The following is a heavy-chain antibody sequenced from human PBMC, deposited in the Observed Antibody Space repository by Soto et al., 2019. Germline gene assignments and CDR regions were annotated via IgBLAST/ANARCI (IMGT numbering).Heavy chain of an antibody. CDR2: IIPIFGTA. J-gene: IGHJ4*02. Sequence: QVQLVQSGAEVKKPGSSVKVSCKASGGTFSSYAISWVRQAPGQGLEWMGGIIPIFGTANYAQKFQGRVTITADESTSTAYMELSSLRSEDTAVYYCARGLLAVAGTLSEQFDYWGQGTLVTVSS. CDR1: GGTFSSYA. CDR3: ARGLLAVAGTLSEQFDY. V-gene: IGHV1-69*01. D-gene: IGHD6-19*01.